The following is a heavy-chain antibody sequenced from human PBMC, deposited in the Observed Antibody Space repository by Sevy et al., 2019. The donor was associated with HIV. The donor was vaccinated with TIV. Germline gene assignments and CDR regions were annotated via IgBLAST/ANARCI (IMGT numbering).Heavy chain of an antibody. V-gene: IGHV3-33*01. CDR2: IWYDGSSK. CDR1: GFTFSSYG. CDR3: ARGANYYDSSGSQPNFDY. D-gene: IGHD3-22*01. Sequence: GGCPRLSCAASGFTFSSYGMHWVRQAPGKGLEWVALIWYDGSSKYYADSVKGRFTLSRDNSKNTLYLQMNSLRAEDTAVYYCARGANYYDSSGSQPNFDYWGQGTLVTVSS. J-gene: IGHJ4*02.